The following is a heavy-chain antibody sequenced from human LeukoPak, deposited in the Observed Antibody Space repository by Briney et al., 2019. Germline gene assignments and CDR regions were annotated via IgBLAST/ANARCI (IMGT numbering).Heavy chain of an antibody. CDR2: IYTSGST. Sequence: SETLSLTCAVYGGSFSGYYWSWIRQPAGKGLELIGRIYTSGSTNYNPSLKSRVTISGDTSKNQFSLRLSSVTAADTAVYYCARASYSYDINGWVPFDYWGQGTLVTVSS. CDR3: ARASYSYDINGWVPFDY. CDR1: GGSFSGYY. D-gene: IGHD3-22*01. J-gene: IGHJ4*02. V-gene: IGHV4-59*10.